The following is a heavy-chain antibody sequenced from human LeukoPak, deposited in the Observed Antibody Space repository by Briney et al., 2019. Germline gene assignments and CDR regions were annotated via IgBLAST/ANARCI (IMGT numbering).Heavy chain of an antibody. CDR1: GFTFDDYA. Sequence: GGSLRLSCAASGFTFDDYAMHWVRQAPGKGLEWVSGISWNSGSIGYADPVKGRFTISRDNAKNSLYLQMNSLRAGDTALYYCAKDMTPSYYDSSGYTAPDYWGQGTLVTVSS. V-gene: IGHV3-9*01. D-gene: IGHD3-22*01. CDR2: ISWNSGSI. J-gene: IGHJ4*02. CDR3: AKDMTPSYYDSSGYTAPDY.